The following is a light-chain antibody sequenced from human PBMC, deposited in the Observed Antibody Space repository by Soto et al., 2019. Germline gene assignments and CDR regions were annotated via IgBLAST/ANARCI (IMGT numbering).Light chain of an antibody. CDR3: SSYTSSYFYV. CDR1: VRDIGAYNY. Sequence: QSALTQPASVSGHPGQSITISCTGSVRDIGAYNYVSWYQQHPGKAPKLIIYEVENRPSGDSNRFAASKSAFTASLTISGRQAEDEADYYCSSYTSSYFYVFGPGTKVTVL. CDR2: EVE. V-gene: IGLV2-14*01. J-gene: IGLJ1*01.